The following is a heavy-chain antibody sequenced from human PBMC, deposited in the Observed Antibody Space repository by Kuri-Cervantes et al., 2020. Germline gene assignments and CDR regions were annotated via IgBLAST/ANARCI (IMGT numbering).Heavy chain of an antibody. CDR2: ISYDGSNK. D-gene: IGHD6-19*01. CDR3: AKEKQWLVLCMDV. V-gene: IGHV3-30-3*01. Sequence: GESLKISCAASGFTFSSYAMHWVRQAPGKGLEWVAVISYDGSNKYYADSVKGRFTISRDNSKNTLYLQMNSLRAEDTAVYYCAKEKQWLVLCMDVWGQGTTVTVSS. CDR1: GFTFSSYA. J-gene: IGHJ6*02.